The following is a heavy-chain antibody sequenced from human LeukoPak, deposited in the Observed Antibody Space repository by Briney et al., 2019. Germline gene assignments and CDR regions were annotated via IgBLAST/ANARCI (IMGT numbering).Heavy chain of an antibody. V-gene: IGHV1-46*01. CDR3: AGDQAYYYDSGGYCFDH. Sequence: ASVKVSCKASGYTFTSYYMHWVRQAPGQGLEWMGIINPSGGSTSYAQKFQGRVTMTRDTSTSTVYMELSSLRSEDTAVYYCAGDQAYYYDSGGYCFDHWGQGTLVTVSS. J-gene: IGHJ4*02. D-gene: IGHD3-22*01. CDR1: GYTFTSYY. CDR2: INPSGGST.